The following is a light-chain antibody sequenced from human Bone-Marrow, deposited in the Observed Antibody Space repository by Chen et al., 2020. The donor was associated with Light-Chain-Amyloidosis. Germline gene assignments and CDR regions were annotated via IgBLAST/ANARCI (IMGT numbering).Light chain of an antibody. J-gene: IGLJ3*02. V-gene: IGLV3-21*02. Sequence: SYVLTQPSSVSVAPGQTATIACGGNNIGSTSVHWYQQTPGQAPLLVVYDDSDRPSGIPDRLCGSNCGNTATLTISRVEAGDEADYYCQVWDRSSDRPVFGGGTKLTVL. CDR3: QVWDRSSDRPV. CDR1: NIGSTS. CDR2: DDS.